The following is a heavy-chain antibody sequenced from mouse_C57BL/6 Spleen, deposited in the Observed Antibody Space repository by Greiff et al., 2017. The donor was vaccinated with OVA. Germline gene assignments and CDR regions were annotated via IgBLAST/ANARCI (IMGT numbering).Heavy chain of an antibody. CDR3: TRLRYYGRNYFDY. D-gene: IGHD1-1*01. Sequence: QVHVKQSGAELVRPGASVTLSCKASGYTFTDYEMHWVKQTPVHGLEWIGAIDPETGGTAYNQKFKGKAILTADKSSSTAYMELRSLTSEDSAVYYCTRLRYYGRNYFDYWGQGTTLTVSS. V-gene: IGHV1-15*01. CDR1: GYTFTDYE. J-gene: IGHJ2*01. CDR2: IDPETGGT.